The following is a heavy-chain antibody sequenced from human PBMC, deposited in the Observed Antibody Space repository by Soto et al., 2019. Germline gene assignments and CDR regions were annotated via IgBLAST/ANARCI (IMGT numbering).Heavy chain of an antibody. J-gene: IGHJ4*02. V-gene: IGHV3-15*01. D-gene: IGHD2-8*01. CDR2: IKRDANGGTI. Sequence: EVQLGESGGGWVKPGGSFSLSCAASGFTFSKAGWGWSRRAPGKGREWVGGIKRDANGGTIDYVAPVKGRFTISRDDSKNTLFLQMNNLRAEDTAVYSCTTTKGRLEPPTNDFWGQGTPVIVSS. CDR1: GFTFSKAG. CDR3: TTTKGRLEPPTNDF.